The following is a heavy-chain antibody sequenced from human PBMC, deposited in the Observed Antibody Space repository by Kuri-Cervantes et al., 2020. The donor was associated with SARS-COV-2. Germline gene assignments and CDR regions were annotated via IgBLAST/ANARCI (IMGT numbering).Heavy chain of an antibody. CDR2: VNHNGGA. J-gene: IGHJ6*03. D-gene: IGHD3-3*01. CDR1: GGSLSGSY. Sequence: SQTLSLTCAIYGGSLSGSYWSWIRQSPGKRLEWIGEVNHNGGANYNPSLRSRVTISVDTSKNQFSLKLSSVTAADTAVYYCARSMGNFWSGYYAAYYYYYMDVWGKGTTVTVSS. CDR3: ARSMGNFWSGYYAAYYYYYMDV. V-gene: IGHV4-34*01.